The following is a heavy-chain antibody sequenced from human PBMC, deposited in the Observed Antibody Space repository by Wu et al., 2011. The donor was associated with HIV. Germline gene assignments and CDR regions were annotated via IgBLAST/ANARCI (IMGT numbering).Heavy chain of an antibody. CDR3: SIGGYNYGWGPKPVDF. D-gene: IGHD5-18*01. CDR2: LIPFSGTA. Sequence: QSGAEVKKPGSSVKVSCKASGGDFTTYSFTWVRQAPGQGLEWMGGLIPFSGTANYAQRFQGRVTITSDESTTTVTMEVSSLRSEDTAVYYCSIGGYNYGWGPKPVDFWGQGTLVTVSS. J-gene: IGHJ4*02. CDR1: GGDFTTYS. V-gene: IGHV1-69*05.